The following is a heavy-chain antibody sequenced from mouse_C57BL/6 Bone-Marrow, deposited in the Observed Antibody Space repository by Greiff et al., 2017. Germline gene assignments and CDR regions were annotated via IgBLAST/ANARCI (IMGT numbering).Heavy chain of an antibody. V-gene: IGHV1-50*01. CDR3: AREDYGSTFDV. J-gene: IGHJ1*03. CDR1: GYTFTSYW. CDR2: IDPSDSYT. Sequence: VQLQQPGAELVKPGASVKLSCKASGYTFTSYWMQWVKQRPGQGLEWIGAIDPSDSYTNYNQKFKGKATLTVDTSSSTAYMQLSSLTSEDSAVYYCAREDYGSTFDVWGTGTTVTVSS. D-gene: IGHD1-1*01.